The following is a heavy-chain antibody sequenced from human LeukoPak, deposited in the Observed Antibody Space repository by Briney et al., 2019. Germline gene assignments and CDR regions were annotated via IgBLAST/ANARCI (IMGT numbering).Heavy chain of an antibody. CDR1: GGTFRSYV. CDR2: IIPIFGTA. J-gene: IGHJ4*02. Sequence: SVKVSCKASGGTFRSYVISWVRQAPGQGLEWMGGIIPIFGTANYAQKFQGRVTITTDESASTAYMELSSLRSEDTAVYYCAIGISGPGHYYFDCSGPGTLVTVSS. D-gene: IGHD3-10*01. CDR3: AIGISGPGHYYFDC. V-gene: IGHV1-69*05.